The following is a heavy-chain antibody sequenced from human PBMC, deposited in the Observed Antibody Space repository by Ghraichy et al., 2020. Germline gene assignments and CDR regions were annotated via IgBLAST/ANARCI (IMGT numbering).Heavy chain of an antibody. Sequence: SQTLSLTCAVYGGSFSGYYWSWIRQPPGKGLEWIGEINHSGSTNYNPSLKSRVTISVDTSKNQFSLKLSSVTAADTAVYYCARSAPNYYGSGSYYDYYYYYYMDVWGKGTTVTVSS. CDR2: INHSGST. CDR1: GGSFSGYY. CDR3: ARSAPNYYGSGSYYDYYYYYYMDV. J-gene: IGHJ6*03. V-gene: IGHV4-34*01. D-gene: IGHD3-10*01.